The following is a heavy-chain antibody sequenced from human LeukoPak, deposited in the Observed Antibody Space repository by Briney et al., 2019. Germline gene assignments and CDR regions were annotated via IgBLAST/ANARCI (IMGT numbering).Heavy chain of an antibody. CDR3: ARDRSGYDVFDY. CDR2: INPSVGTS. D-gene: IGHD3-3*01. V-gene: IGHV1-46*01. Sequence: ASVKVSCKASGYTFTSYYMHWVRQAPGQGLEWMGIINPSVGTSSYAQTFQGRVAMTRDTSTSTVYIELSSLRPEDTAVYYCARDRSGYDVFDYWGQGTLVTVSS. CDR1: GYTFTSYY. J-gene: IGHJ4*02.